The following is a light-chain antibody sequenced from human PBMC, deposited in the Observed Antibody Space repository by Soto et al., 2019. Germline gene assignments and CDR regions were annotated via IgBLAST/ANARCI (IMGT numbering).Light chain of an antibody. CDR2: AAS. J-gene: IGKJ4*01. CDR3: QQTDSFPLT. V-gene: IGKV1-12*01. Sequence: DIQMTQSPSTLPASVGDRVTITCRASQSISSRVAWYQKKPGKAPKLLIDAASSLQSEVPSRFSGSGSGTDCTLTISSLQPEDFATYYCQQTDSFPLTFGGGTKVDIK. CDR1: QSISSR.